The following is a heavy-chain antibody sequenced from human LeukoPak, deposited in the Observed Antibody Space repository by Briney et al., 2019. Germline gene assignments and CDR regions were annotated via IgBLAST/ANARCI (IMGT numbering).Heavy chain of an antibody. J-gene: IGHJ4*02. Sequence: ASVKVSCKASGYTFTGYYMHWVRQAPGQGLEWMGWINPNSGGTNYAQKFQGRVTMTRDTSISTAYMELSSLRSEDTAVYYCARALDVTPYYDFWSGYYTATPPGYWGQGTLVTVSS. D-gene: IGHD3-3*01. V-gene: IGHV1-2*02. CDR1: GYTFTGYY. CDR3: ARALDVTPYYDFWSGYYTATPPGY. CDR2: INPNSGGT.